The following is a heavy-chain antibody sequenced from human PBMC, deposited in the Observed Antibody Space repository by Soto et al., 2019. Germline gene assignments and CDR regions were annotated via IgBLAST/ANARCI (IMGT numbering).Heavy chain of an antibody. Sequence: GGSLRLSCAASGFTFSSYAMHWVRQAPGKGLEWVAVISYDGSNKYYADCVKGRFTICRDNSKNTLYLQMNSLRAEDTAVYYCARDLKFIMVRGVIAIPDDYSYYDGMDVWGQGPTVTVS. CDR2: ISYDGSNK. CDR3: ARDLKFIMVRGVIAIPDDYSYYDGMDV. CDR1: GFTFSSYA. D-gene: IGHD3-10*01. J-gene: IGHJ6*02. V-gene: IGHV3-30-3*01.